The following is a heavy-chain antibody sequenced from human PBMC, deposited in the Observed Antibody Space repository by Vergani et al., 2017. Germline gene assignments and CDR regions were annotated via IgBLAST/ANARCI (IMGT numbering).Heavy chain of an antibody. V-gene: IGHV4-61*02. D-gene: IGHD3-10*01. Sequence: QVQLQESGPGLVKPSQTLSLTCTVSGGSISSVSYYWSWIRQPAGKGLEWIGRIYTSGSTNYNPSLKSRVTISVDTSKNQFSLKLSSVTAADTAVYYCARQSYYYGSGSYYTPYGMDVWGQGTTVTVSS. CDR3: ARQSYYYGSGSYYTPYGMDV. J-gene: IGHJ6*02. CDR1: GGSISSVSYY. CDR2: IYTSGST.